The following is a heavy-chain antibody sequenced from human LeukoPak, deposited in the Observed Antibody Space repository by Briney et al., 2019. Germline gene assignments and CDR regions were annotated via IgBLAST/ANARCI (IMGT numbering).Heavy chain of an antibody. V-gene: IGHV1-2*02. CDR3: ARGRGSYSLDY. CDR2: INPNSGGT. CDR1: RYTFAGYS. J-gene: IGHJ4*02. D-gene: IGHD1-26*01. Sequence: ASVKVSCKASRYTFAGYSMHWVRQAPGQGLEWMGWINPNSGGTNYAQKFQGRVTMTGDTSISTAYMELSRLASDDTAVYYCARGRGSYSLDYWGQGTLVTVSS.